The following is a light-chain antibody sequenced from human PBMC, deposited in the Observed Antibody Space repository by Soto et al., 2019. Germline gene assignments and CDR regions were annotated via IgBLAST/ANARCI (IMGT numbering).Light chain of an antibody. CDR3: AAWDNSLNGYV. Sequence: QSVLTQPPSASGTPGQRVAISCSGASSNIGSTRANWYRQLPGTAPKLLIYSDNQRPSGVPDRFSGSQSGTSASLASSGLESEDEADYYWAAWDNSLNGYVFGTGTKLTVL. CDR2: SDN. CDR1: SSNIGSTR. J-gene: IGLJ1*01. V-gene: IGLV1-44*01.